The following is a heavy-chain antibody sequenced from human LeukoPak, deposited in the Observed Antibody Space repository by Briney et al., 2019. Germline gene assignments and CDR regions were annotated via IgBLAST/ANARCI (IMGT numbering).Heavy chain of an antibody. V-gene: IGHV3-66*02. CDR3: ATRYCSSASCYYRGAFDI. Sequence: PGGSLRLSCAASGFTGSSNYMSWVRQAPGKGLEWVSLIYSGGDRYYADSVKGGFTISRDNSKNTLYLQMDSLRPEDTAVYYCATRYCSSASCYYRGAFDIWGQGTMVTVSS. CDR1: GFTGSSNY. J-gene: IGHJ3*02. CDR2: IYSGGDR. D-gene: IGHD2-2*01.